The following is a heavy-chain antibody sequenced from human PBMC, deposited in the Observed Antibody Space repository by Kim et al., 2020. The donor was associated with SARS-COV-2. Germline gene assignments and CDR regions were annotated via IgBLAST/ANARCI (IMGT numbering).Heavy chain of an antibody. Sequence: GGSLRLSCAASGFTVSSNYINWVRQAPGKGLEWVSVIYSGGSTYYADSVKGRFTISKDNSENMVYLQMNSLRAEDTAVYYCAKMYYDFWRNYYYGMDVWGQGTTVTVSS. V-gene: IGHV3-53*01. D-gene: IGHD3-3*01. CDR2: IYSGGST. J-gene: IGHJ6*02. CDR1: GFTVSSNY. CDR3: AKMYYDFWRNYYYGMDV.